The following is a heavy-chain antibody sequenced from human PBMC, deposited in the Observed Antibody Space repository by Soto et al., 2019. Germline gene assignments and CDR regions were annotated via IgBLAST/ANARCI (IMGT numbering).Heavy chain of an antibody. CDR1: GYTFTSYA. CDR3: AGGSGYYLFDDN. V-gene: IGHV1-3*05. CDR2: INAGNGNT. J-gene: IGHJ4*02. Sequence: QVQLVQSGAEEKKPGASVKVSCKASGYTFTSYAMHWVRQAPGQRLEWMGWINAGNGNTKYSQKFQGRATITRDTSASTAYMELSSLRSEDTAVYYCAGGSGYYLFDDNWGQGTLVTVSS. D-gene: IGHD3-22*01.